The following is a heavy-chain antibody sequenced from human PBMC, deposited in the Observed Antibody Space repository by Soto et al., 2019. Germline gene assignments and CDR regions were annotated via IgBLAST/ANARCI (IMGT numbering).Heavy chain of an antibody. CDR3: ARGRISGSSSYYYYYMDV. CDR1: GYTFTGYY. D-gene: IGHD6-6*01. Sequence: GASVKVSCKASGYTFTGYYMHWVRQAPGQRPEWMGWIHPNSGGTNYAQKFQGWVTMTRDTSISTGYMELSRLRSDDTAVYYCARGRISGSSSYYYYYMDVWGKGTTVTVSS. V-gene: IGHV1-2*04. CDR2: IHPNSGGT. J-gene: IGHJ6*03.